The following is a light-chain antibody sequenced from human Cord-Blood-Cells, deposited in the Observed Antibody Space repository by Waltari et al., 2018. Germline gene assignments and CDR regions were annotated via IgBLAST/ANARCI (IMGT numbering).Light chain of an antibody. CDR2: DVS. CDR3: SSYTSSSTWV. CDR1: SSDVGGYNY. J-gene: IGLJ3*02. V-gene: IGLV2-14*01. Sequence: QSALTQPASVSGSPGQSITISCPGTSSDVGGYNYVSWYQQHPGKAPKLMIYDVSNRPSGVSNRFSGSKSGNTASLTISGLQAEDEADYCCSSYTSSSTWVFGGGTKLTVL.